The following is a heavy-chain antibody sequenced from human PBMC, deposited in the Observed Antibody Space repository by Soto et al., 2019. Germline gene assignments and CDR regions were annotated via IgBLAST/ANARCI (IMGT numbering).Heavy chain of an antibody. D-gene: IGHD4-4*01. J-gene: IGHJ3*01. V-gene: IGHV3-23*01. CDR3: GGRTVSSSWTVDV. Sequence: PSETLSLTCIVSGFIFTKNAMTWVRQAPGKGLEWLSGISGTAGRTYYADSVKGRFTISRDTSKNTVYLQMNSLRAEDTAIYYCGGRTVSSSWTVDVWGRGTMVTVSS. CDR1: GFIFTKNA. CDR2: ISGTAGRT.